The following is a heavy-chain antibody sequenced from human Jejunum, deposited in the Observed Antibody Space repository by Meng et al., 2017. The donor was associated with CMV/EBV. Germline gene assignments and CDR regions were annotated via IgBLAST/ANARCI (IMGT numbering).Heavy chain of an antibody. V-gene: IGHV3-30*02. CDR2: IRFDGGKK. CDR1: YG. CDR3: AKSVQDSSSGWYDYYYGMDV. J-gene: IGHJ6*02. Sequence: YGMHWVRQAPGKGLEWVAFIRFDGGKKYYADSVKGRFTISRDDSKNTLHLQTNSLKPEDTGDYYCAKSVQDSSSGWYDYYYGMDVWGQGTTVTVSS. D-gene: IGHD6-19*01.